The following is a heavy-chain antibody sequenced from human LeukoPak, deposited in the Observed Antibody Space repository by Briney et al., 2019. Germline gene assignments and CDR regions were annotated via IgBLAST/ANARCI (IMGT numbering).Heavy chain of an antibody. CDR3: ARGGPDWVEIDY. V-gene: IGHV4-59*01. Sequence: ETLSLTCTVSGGSISSYYWSWIRQPPGKGLEWIGYIYYSGSTNYNPSLKSRVTISVDTSKNQFSLKLSSVTAADTAVYYCARGGPDWVEIDYWGQGTLVTVSS. D-gene: IGHD3-9*01. CDR1: GGSISSYY. CDR2: IYYSGST. J-gene: IGHJ4*02.